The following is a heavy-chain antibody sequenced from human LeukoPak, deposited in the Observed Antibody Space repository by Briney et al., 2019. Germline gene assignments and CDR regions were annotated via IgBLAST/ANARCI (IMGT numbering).Heavy chain of an antibody. Sequence: GGSLRLSCAASGFTFSSYWMSWVRQAPGKGREGVSAISGSGGSTYYADSVKGRFTISRDNSKNTLYLQMNSLRAEDTAVYYCAKEGRYSSGWYAFDIWGQGTMVTVSS. CDR2: ISGSGGST. J-gene: IGHJ3*02. D-gene: IGHD6-19*01. CDR3: AKEGRYSSGWYAFDI. V-gene: IGHV3-23*01. CDR1: GFTFSSYW.